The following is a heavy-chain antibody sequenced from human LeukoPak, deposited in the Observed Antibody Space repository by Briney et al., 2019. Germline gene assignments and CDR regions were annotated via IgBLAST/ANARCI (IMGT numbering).Heavy chain of an antibody. Sequence: PGGSLRLSCAASGFTFSSYGMHWVRQAPGKGLEWVAVIWYDGSNKYYADSVKGRFTISRENSKNTLYLQMNSLRAEDTAVYYCASRAGAVDYWGQGTLVTVSS. CDR3: ASRAGAVDY. CDR2: IWYDGSNK. J-gene: IGHJ4*02. D-gene: IGHD3-10*01. CDR1: GFTFSSYG. V-gene: IGHV3-33*01.